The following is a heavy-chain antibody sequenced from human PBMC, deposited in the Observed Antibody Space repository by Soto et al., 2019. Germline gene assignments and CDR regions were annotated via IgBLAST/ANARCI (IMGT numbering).Heavy chain of an antibody. V-gene: IGHV4-59*01. CDR1: GGPISSYY. Sequence: SETLSLTCTVSGGPISSYYWSWIRQPPGKGLEWIGYGFYSGSTNYSPSLKSRVSISVDTSNNHFSLKLRSVTAADTAVYYCARGQFGNWFDRWGQGTLVTVSS. CDR2: GFYSGST. CDR3: ARGQFGNWFDR. D-gene: IGHD3-16*01. J-gene: IGHJ5*02.